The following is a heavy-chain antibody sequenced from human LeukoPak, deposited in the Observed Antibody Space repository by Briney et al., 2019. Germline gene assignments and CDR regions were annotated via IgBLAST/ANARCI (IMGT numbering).Heavy chain of an antibody. CDR3: ARSSAWYYFDY. V-gene: IGHV4-59*01. CDR1: GGSISRYY. J-gene: IGHJ4*02. Sequence: SESLSLTCTVSGGSISRYYWSWIRQSPGKGLEWIGYIYYGGNTKYNTSLKRRVTISVDTSKNQFSLKLNSVTAADTAVFYCARSSAWYYFDYWGQGTLVTVSS. CDR2: IYYGGNT. D-gene: IGHD6-19*01.